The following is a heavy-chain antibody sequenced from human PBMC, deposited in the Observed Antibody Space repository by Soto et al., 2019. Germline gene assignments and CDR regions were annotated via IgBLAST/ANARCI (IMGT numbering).Heavy chain of an antibody. Sequence: QVKLVDSGGGVVQPGRSLRLSCVTSGFAFSSYGMHWVRQRPGEGPEWVAFISSDGSKTDYADSVKGRFTISRDNRRNQLFLHMGSLRSEDSATYYCTKPRSSLQWPPFDPWGQGTRVTVSS. J-gene: IGHJ5*02. V-gene: IGHV3-30*18. CDR1: GFAFSSYG. CDR3: TKPRSSLQWPPFDP. CDR2: ISSDGSKT. D-gene: IGHD6-19*01.